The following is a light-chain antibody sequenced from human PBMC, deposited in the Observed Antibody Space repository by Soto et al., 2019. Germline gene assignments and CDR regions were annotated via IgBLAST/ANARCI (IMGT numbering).Light chain of an antibody. J-gene: IGKJ4*01. CDR1: QSVSSN. CDR2: GAP. CDR3: QQYNNWPPLT. V-gene: IGKV3-15*01. Sequence: EIVMTQSPATLSVSPGERATLSCRASQSVSSNLAWYQQKPGQAPRLLIYGAPTRATGIPARFSGSESGTEFTLTISSLQSEDFAVYYCQQYNNWPPLTFGGGTKVEIK.